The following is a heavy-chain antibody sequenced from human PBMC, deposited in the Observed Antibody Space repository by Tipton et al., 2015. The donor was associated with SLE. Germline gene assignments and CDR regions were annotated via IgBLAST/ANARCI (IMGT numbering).Heavy chain of an antibody. D-gene: IGHD1-14*01. CDR2: INHSGST. CDR1: GGSFSGYY. Sequence: TLSLTCAVYGGSFSGYYWSWIRQPPGKGLEWIGEINHSGSTNYNPSLKSRVTISVDTSKNQFSLKLTSVTAADTAVYYCARPTGGPDAFYIWGQGTMVTVSS. CDR3: ARPTGGPDAFYI. J-gene: IGHJ3*02. V-gene: IGHV4-34*01.